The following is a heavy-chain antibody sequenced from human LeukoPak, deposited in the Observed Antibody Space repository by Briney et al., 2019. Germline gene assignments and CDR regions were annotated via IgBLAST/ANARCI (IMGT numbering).Heavy chain of an antibody. J-gene: IGHJ4*02. D-gene: IGHD6-6*01. CDR3: ARGGGTAARPYYFDY. CDR2: INHSGST. CDR1: GGSFSGYY. V-gene: IGHV4-34*01. Sequence: PSETLSLTCAVYGGSFSGYYWSWIRQPPGKGLEWIGEINHSGSTNYNPSLKSRVTISVGTSKNQFSLKLSSVTAADTAVYYCARGGGTAARPYYFDYWGQGTLVTVSS.